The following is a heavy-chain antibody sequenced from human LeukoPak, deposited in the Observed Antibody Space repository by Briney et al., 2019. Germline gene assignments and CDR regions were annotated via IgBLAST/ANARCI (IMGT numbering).Heavy chain of an antibody. D-gene: IGHD4-17*01. CDR2: ISGSGGST. J-gene: IGHJ4*02. Sequence: PGGSLRLSCAASGFTFSSYAMSWVRQAPGKGLEWVSAISGSGGSTYYADSVKGRFTISRDNSKNTLYLQINSLRAEDTAVYYCAKDPYPMTTVTVFDYWGQGTLVTVSS. CDR1: GFTFSSYA. CDR3: AKDPYPMTTVTVFDY. V-gene: IGHV3-23*01.